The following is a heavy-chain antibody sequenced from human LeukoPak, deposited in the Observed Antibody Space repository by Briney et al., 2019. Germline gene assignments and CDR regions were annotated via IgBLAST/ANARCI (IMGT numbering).Heavy chain of an antibody. D-gene: IGHD2/OR15-2a*01. Sequence: ASVKVSCKASGYTFTSYGISWVRQAPGQGPEWMAWISAYNGNTKYAQKLQGRVTMTTDTSTSTAYMELRGLRSDDTAVYYCGRDVILLGGDPQPPFDYWAQVTLVTV. CDR3: GRDVILLGGDPQPPFDY. CDR1: GYTFTSYG. V-gene: IGHV1-18*01. CDR2: ISAYNGNT. J-gene: IGHJ4*02.